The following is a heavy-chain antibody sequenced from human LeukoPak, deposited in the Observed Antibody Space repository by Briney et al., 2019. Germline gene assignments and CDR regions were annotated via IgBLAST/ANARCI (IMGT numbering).Heavy chain of an antibody. V-gene: IGHV4-34*01. J-gene: IGHJ5*02. CDR3: ARVTMIVVVNWFDP. Sequence: SETLSLTCTVSGGSISSYYWSWIRQPPGKGLEWIGEINHSGSTNYNPSLKSRVTISVDTSKNQFSLKLSSVTAADTAVYYCARVTMIVVVNWFDPWGQGTLVTVSS. CDR1: GGSISSYY. CDR2: INHSGST. D-gene: IGHD3-22*01.